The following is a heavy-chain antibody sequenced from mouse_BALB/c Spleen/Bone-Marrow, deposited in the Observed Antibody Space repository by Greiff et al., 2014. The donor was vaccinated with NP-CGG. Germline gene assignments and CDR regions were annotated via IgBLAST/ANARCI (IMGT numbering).Heavy chain of an antibody. CDR2: INPGSGGA. J-gene: IGHJ2*01. CDR1: GYAFTNYL. V-gene: IGHV1-54*01. CDR3: ARFGRYYFDY. Sequence: VQLQQSGAELVRPGTAVNVSCKASGYAFTNYLIEWVKQRPGQGLEWIGVINPGSGGANYNEKFKGKATLTADKSSGTAYMQLSSLTSDDSAVYFCARFGRYYFDYWGQGTTLTVSS.